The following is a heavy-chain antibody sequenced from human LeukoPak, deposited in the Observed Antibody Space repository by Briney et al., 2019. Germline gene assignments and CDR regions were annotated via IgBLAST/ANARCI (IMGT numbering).Heavy chain of an antibody. J-gene: IGHJ4*02. CDR2: IYSSGST. Sequence: PSETLSLTCAVSGASVSGSNYYWGWIRQPPGKGLEWIGNIYSSGSTYYNASLQSRVTISIDTSKNQFSLRLNSVTAADTAMYYCAKSGGYGLIDYWGQGTLVTVSS. CDR1: GASVSGSNYY. V-gene: IGHV4-39*01. D-gene: IGHD1-26*01. CDR3: AKSGGYGLIDY.